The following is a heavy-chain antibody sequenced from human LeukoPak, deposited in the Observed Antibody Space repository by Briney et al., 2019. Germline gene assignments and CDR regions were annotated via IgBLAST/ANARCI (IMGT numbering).Heavy chain of an antibody. Sequence: GGSLRLSCAASGFTFSSYGMSWVRQAPGKGLEWVSAISGSGGSTYYADSVKGRFTISRDSAKNSLYLQMNSLRAEDTAVYYCARDQYYFDYWGQGTLVTVSS. V-gene: IGHV3-23*01. CDR1: GFTFSSYG. CDR3: ARDQYYFDY. J-gene: IGHJ4*02. CDR2: ISGSGGST.